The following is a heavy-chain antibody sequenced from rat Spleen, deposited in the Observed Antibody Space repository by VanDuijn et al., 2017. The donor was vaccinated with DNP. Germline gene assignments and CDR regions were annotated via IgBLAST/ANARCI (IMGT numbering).Heavy chain of an antibody. CDR1: GFTFSDSY. J-gene: IGHJ3*01. CDR3: ATGVYGGYEDWFAN. Sequence: EVQLVESGGGLVQPGRSMKLSCAASGFTFSDSYMAWVRQAPTKGLEWVASISYDGRNTYYGDSVKGRFTISRDNAKTSLYLQMYSLRSEDTATYYCATGVYGGYEDWFANWGQGTLVTVSS. D-gene: IGHD1-11*01. V-gene: IGHV5-20*01. CDR2: ISYDGRNT.